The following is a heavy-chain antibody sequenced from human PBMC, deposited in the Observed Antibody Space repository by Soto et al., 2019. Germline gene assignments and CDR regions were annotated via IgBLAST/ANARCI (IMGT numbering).Heavy chain of an antibody. D-gene: IGHD1-26*01. CDR1: GFSPTTSGMC. CDR2: IDWDDGK. J-gene: IGHJ5*02. V-gene: IGHV2-70*01. CDR3: ARITQGVYFWFDP. Sequence: VSGPTLVNPTQTLTLTCSFSGFSPTTSGMCVGWIRQPPGKALEWLALIDWDDGKFYSPSLKTRLTISKDTSKNQVVLTMTNMDPVDTATYFCARITQGVYFWFDPWGPGTLVTVSS.